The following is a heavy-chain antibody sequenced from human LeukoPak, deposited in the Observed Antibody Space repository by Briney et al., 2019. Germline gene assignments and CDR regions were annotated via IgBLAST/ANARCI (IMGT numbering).Heavy chain of an antibody. CDR2: INQDGSQK. CDR3: AREIPGAASAFDY. D-gene: IGHD6-25*01. J-gene: IGHJ4*02. CDR1: RFPFSTYW. Sequence: GGSLRLSRTASRFPFSTYWMSWVRQAPGKGLEWVANINQDGSQKNYVDSVKGRLTISRDNAKNSLSLQLNSLRVEDTALYYCAREIPGAASAFDYWGQGTLVTVSS. V-gene: IGHV3-7*03.